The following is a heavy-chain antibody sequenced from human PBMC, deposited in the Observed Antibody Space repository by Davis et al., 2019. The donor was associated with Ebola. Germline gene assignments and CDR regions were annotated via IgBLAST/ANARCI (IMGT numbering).Heavy chain of an antibody. Sequence: ASVKVSCKSSGYTFTSYGLVWVRQAPGLGLEWMGWISGFNTNTNFAQKFQGRVTVPKDTSTDTAYMDLRSLTSDDTAIYYCARAPNYDVLTGTSSYYFDYRGQGTLVTVSS. V-gene: IGHV1-18*04. J-gene: IGHJ4*02. CDR3: ARAPNYDVLTGTSSYYFDY. D-gene: IGHD3-9*01. CDR2: ISGFNTNT. CDR1: GYTFTSYG.